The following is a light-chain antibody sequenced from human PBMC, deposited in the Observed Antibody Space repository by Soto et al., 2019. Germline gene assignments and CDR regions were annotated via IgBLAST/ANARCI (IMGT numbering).Light chain of an antibody. V-gene: IGKV1-9*01. CDR2: GAS. CDR3: QQLFIYPTA. J-gene: IGKJ3*01. CDR1: QAIINY. Sequence: IQLTQSPSSLSASVGDRVTITCRASQAIINYLAWYQQKPGKAPQLLIYGASTLQSGVPSRFSGSGSGTHFALTVSSLQPEDFATYYCQQLFIYPTAFGPGTKVDI.